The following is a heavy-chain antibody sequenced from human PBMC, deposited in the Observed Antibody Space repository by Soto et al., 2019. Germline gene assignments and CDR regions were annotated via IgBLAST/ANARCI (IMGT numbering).Heavy chain of an antibody. J-gene: IGHJ6*03. D-gene: IGHD6-19*01. CDR2: IYPGDSDT. V-gene: IGHV5-51*01. Sequence: VESLKISCKGSGYSFTSYWIGWVRQMPGKGLEWMGIIYPGDSDTRYSPSFQGQVTISADKSISTAYLQWSSLKASDTAMYYCARHRGLVDNRYYMDVWGKGTTVTVSS. CDR1: GYSFTSYW. CDR3: ARHRGLVDNRYYMDV.